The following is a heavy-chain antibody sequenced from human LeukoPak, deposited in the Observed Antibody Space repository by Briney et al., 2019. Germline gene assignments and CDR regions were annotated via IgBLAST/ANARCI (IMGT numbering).Heavy chain of an antibody. CDR1: GGSISSSSYY. V-gene: IGHV4-39*07. J-gene: IGHJ4*02. D-gene: IGHD3-9*01. Sequence: PSETLSLTCTVSGGSISSSSYYWGWIRQPPGKGLEWIGSISYSGNTYYNPSLKSRVAISVDASENQFSLKLSSVTAADTAVYYCARLAVLRYFDGPQDFFDYWGQGSLVTVSS. CDR2: ISYSGNT. CDR3: ARLAVLRYFDGPQDFFDY.